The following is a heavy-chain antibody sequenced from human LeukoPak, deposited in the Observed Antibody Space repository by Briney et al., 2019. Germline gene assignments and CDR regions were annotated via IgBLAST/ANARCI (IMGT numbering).Heavy chain of an antibody. D-gene: IGHD6-19*01. CDR1: GFTFSNAW. CDR2: IKSKTDGGTT. J-gene: IGHJ4*02. V-gene: IGHV3-15*01. CDR3: TTGEAVADNRFDY. Sequence: GGSLRLSCAASGFTFSNAWMSWVRQAPGKGLEWVGRIKSKTDGGTTDYAAPVKGRFTISRDDSKNTLYLQMNSLKTEDTAVYYCTTGEAVADNRFDYWGQGTLVTVSS.